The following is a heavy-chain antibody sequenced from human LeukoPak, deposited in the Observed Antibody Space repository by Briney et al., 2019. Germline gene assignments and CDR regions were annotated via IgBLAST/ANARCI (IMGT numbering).Heavy chain of an antibody. V-gene: IGHV4-59*01. J-gene: IGHJ5*02. D-gene: IGHD6-25*01. CDR3: ARVGGVYNWFDP. CDR2: IYYSGST. Sequence: SETLSLXCTVSGGSISSYYWSWIRQPPGKGLEWIGYIYYSGSTNYNPSLKSRVTISVDTSKNQFSLKLSSVTAADTAVYYCARVGGVYNWFDPWGQGTLVTVSS. CDR1: GGSISSYY.